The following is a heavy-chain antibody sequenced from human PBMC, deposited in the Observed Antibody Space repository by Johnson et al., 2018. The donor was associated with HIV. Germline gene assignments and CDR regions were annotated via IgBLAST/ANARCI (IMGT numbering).Heavy chain of an antibody. CDR2: ISWNSGSV. Sequence: VQLVESGGGLVQPGRSLRLSCAASGFTFDDYAMHWVRLAPGKGLEWVSGISWNSGSVDYADSVKGRFTISRDNSKNTLYLQMNSLTPEDTALYYCAVTVHSSGWYGGDDAFDIWGQGTMVTVSS. V-gene: IGHV3-9*01. J-gene: IGHJ3*02. D-gene: IGHD6-19*01. CDR1: GFTFDDYA. CDR3: AVTVHSSGWYGGDDAFDI.